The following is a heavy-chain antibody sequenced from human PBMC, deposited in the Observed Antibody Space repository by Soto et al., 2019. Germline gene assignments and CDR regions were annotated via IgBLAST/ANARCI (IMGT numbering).Heavy chain of an antibody. V-gene: IGHV3-23*01. CDR1: GFIFRNYA. J-gene: IGHJ4*02. Sequence: GGSLRLSCVASGFIFRNYAMSWVRQAPGKGLEWVSSISNSGGNTYYADSVKGRFTISRDNSKNTLYVQMDSQRAEDTAIYYCAKGGIDFWNGNYQDYWGQGTLVTVSS. CDR3: AKGGIDFWNGNYQDY. D-gene: IGHD3-3*01. CDR2: ISNSGGNT.